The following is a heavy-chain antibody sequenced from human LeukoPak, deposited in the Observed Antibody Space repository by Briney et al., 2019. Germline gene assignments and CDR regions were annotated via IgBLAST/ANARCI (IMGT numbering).Heavy chain of an antibody. Sequence: GRSLRLSCAASGFTFSSYGMNWVRQAPGKGLEWVAVIWYDGSNKYYADSVKGRFTISRDNSKNRLYLEMNSLRAEDTAVYYCARDVGGTYRGGDCYSRGRWFDPWGQGTLVTVSS. J-gene: IGHJ5*02. CDR3: ARDVGGTYRGGDCYSRGRWFDP. CDR1: GFTFSSYG. D-gene: IGHD2-21*02. V-gene: IGHV3-33*01. CDR2: IWYDGSNK.